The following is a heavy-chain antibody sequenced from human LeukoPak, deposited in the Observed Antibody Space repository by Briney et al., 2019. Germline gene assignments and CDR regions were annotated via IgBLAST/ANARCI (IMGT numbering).Heavy chain of an antibody. CDR1: GGSFSGYY. D-gene: IGHD3-9*01. CDR2: INHSGST. J-gene: IGHJ4*02. Sequence: PSETLSLTCAVYGGSFSGYYWNWIRQPPGKGLEWIGEINHSGSTNYNPSLKSRVTISVDTSKNQFSLKLSSVTAADTAVYYCASVPVYYDILTGYYDTTFDYWGQGTLVTVSS. CDR3: ASVPVYYDILTGYYDTTFDY. V-gene: IGHV4-34*01.